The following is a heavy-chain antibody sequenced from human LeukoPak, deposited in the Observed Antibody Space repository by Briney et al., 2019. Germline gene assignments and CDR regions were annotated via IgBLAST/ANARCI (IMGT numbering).Heavy chain of an antibody. D-gene: IGHD6-13*01. Sequence: GGSLRLSCAASGFTFSSYAMHWVRQAPGKGLEWVAVIWSDGSNKYYADSVKGRFTISRDNSKNTLSLQMNSLRAEDTAVYYCARRGQQLSYFDYWGQGTLVTVSS. V-gene: IGHV3-33*08. J-gene: IGHJ4*02. CDR2: IWSDGSNK. CDR1: GFTFSSYA. CDR3: ARRGQQLSYFDY.